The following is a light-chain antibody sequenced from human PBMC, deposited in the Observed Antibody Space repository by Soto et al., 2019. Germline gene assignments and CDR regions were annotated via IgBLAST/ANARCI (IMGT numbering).Light chain of an antibody. J-gene: IGLJ2*01. CDR3: SSYTSSSTYVV. CDR2: AVT. CDR1: SSDIGGYNY. V-gene: IGLV2-14*01. Sequence: QSALTQPASVSGSPGQSITISCTGTSSDIGGYNYVSWYQQHPGKAPKLMIYAVTNRPSGVSNRFSGSKSGNTASLTISGLQAEEEADYYCSSYTSSSTYVVFGGGTKLPVL.